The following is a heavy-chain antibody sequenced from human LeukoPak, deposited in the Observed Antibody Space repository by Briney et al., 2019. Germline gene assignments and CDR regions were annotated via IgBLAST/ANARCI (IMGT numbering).Heavy chain of an antibody. J-gene: IGHJ4*02. CDR2: INSDGSST. Sequence: GGSLRLSCAASGFTFSSYWMHWVRQAPGKGLVWFSRINSDGSSTSYADSVKGRFTISRDNAKNTLYLQMNSLRAEDTAVYYCARVRLGVAGRYFDYWGQGTLVTVSS. CDR3: ARVRLGVAGRYFDY. D-gene: IGHD6-19*01. CDR1: GFTFSSYW. V-gene: IGHV3-74*01.